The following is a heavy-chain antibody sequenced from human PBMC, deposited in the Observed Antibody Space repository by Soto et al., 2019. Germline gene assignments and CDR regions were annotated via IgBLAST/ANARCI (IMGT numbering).Heavy chain of an antibody. Sequence: ASVKVSCKASGYTFTSYCISCVRQAPLQWLELMGWISAYNGNTNYAQKLQGRVTMTTDTSTSTAYMELRSLRSDDTAVYYCERDRRIQLPKRAGGMDDWGEGTTEHLSS. D-gene: IGHD5-18*01. CDR2: ISAYNGNT. CDR3: ERDRRIQLPKRAGGMDD. V-gene: IGHV1-18*01. J-gene: IGHJ6*04. CDR1: GYTFTSYC.